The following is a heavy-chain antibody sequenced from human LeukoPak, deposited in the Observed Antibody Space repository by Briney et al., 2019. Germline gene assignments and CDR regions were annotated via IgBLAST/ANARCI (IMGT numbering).Heavy chain of an antibody. D-gene: IGHD6-19*01. CDR2: ISSSGTTM. Sequence: GSLRLSCAASGFTFSSYEMNWVRQAPGKGLEWVSYISSSGTTMFYADSLKGRFTTSRDNAKNSLYLQMNSLRAEDTAVYYCARKGQWLVRGTFDIWGQGTVVTVSS. V-gene: IGHV3-48*03. J-gene: IGHJ3*02. CDR3: ARKGQWLVRGTFDI. CDR1: GFTFSSYE.